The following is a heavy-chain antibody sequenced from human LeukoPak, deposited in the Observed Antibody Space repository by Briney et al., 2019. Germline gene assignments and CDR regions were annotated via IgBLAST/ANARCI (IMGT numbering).Heavy chain of an antibody. CDR2: ISGYNGNT. Sequence: ASVKVSYKASGYTFTSYGISWMRQAPGQGLEWMGWISGYNGNTNYVQKFQGRVAMTTDPSTSTIYMELRSLRVDDTALYYCARDNGHKGVDYWGQGTLVTVSS. J-gene: IGHJ4*02. CDR3: ARDNGHKGVDY. D-gene: IGHD2-8*01. V-gene: IGHV1-18*01. CDR1: GYTFTSYG.